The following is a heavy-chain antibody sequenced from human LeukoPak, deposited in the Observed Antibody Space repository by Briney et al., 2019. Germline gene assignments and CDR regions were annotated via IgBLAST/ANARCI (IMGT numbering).Heavy chain of an antibody. Sequence: GRSLRLSCAASGFSFSNYGTHWVRQAPGKGLEWVAFIRYDDSNKYYADSVKGRFTISRDNSKNTLSLQMDSLRTEDTSIYYCAKGAWAADGPMGNNFASWGQGTLVIVSS. V-gene: IGHV3-30*02. J-gene: IGHJ4*02. CDR1: GFSFSNYG. D-gene: IGHD6-13*01. CDR2: IRYDDSNK. CDR3: AKGAWAADGPMGNNFAS.